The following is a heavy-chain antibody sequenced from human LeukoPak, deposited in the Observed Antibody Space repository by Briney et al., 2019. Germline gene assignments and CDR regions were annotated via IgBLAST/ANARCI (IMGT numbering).Heavy chain of an antibody. CDR2: ISIRSSYI. J-gene: IGHJ4*02. D-gene: IGHD6-13*01. CDR1: GFNFSSYS. Sequence: GGSLRLSCEASGFNFSSYSINWVRQAPGKGLEWVSSISIRSSYIFYADSVKGRFTISRDNAKNSVYLQMNSLRAEDTAVYYCVREFWYRFDNWGQGTVVTVSS. V-gene: IGHV3-21*01. CDR3: VREFWYRFDN.